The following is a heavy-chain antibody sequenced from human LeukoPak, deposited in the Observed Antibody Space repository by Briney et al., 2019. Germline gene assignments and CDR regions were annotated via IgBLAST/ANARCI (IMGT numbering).Heavy chain of an antibody. D-gene: IGHD6-19*01. J-gene: IGHJ5*02. V-gene: IGHV4-59*01. CDR1: GGSINSYY. Sequence: KASETLSLTCTVSGGSINSYYWSWIRQPPGKGLEWIGYIYCSGYTNYNPSLKSRVTISVDTSKNQFSLKLSSVTAADTAVYYCASSKTNGDSSGWYAWFDPWGQGTLVTVSS. CDR3: ASSKTNGDSSGWYAWFDP. CDR2: IYCSGYT.